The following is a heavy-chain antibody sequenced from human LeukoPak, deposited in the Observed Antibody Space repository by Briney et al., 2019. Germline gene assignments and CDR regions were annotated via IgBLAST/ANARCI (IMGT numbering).Heavy chain of an antibody. CDR1: GYTYTSYC. J-gene: IGHJ5*02. V-gene: IGHV1-18*01. CDR3: PIVESTYDTIPPDA. CDR2: ISAYNSNT. Sequence: GASVKDTCKASGYTYTSYCISWVRQAPGQGLEWMGWISAYNSNTKYTQKLQGRVTMTANTSTSKGKVEERSLRPCNTAVYYCPIVESTYDTIPPDAWGQGSLVPVSS. D-gene: IGHD3-22*01.